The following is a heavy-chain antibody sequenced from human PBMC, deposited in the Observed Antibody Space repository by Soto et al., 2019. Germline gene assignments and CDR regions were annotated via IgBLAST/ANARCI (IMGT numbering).Heavy chain of an antibody. V-gene: IGHV3-30-3*01. CDR3: ARADNGPIQLWATALGY. CDR1: GFTFSSYA. J-gene: IGHJ4*02. CDR2: ISYDGSNK. D-gene: IGHD5-18*01. Sequence: QVQLVESGGGVVQPGRSLRLSCAASGFTFSSYAMHWVRQAPGKGLEWVAVISYDGSNKYYADSVKGRFTISRDNSKNTLYLQMNSLRAEDTAVYYCARADNGPIQLWATALGYWGQGTLVTGSS.